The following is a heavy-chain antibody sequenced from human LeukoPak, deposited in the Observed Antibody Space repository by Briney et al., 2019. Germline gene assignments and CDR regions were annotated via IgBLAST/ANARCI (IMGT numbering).Heavy chain of an antibody. CDR2: INTDGSST. J-gene: IGHJ4*02. Sequence: GGSLRPSCAASGFTFSTYWMHWVRQAPGKGLVWVSRINTDGSSTTYADSVKGRFTLSRDNARNTLFLQMNSLRAEDTAVYYCARDPKNNYFDYWGQGTLVTVSS. CDR1: GFTFSTYW. CDR3: ARDPKNNYFDY. V-gene: IGHV3-74*01.